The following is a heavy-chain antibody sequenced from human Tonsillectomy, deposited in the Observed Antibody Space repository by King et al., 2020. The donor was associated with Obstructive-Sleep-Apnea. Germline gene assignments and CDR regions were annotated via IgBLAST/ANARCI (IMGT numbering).Heavy chain of an antibody. CDR2: ISWNSGSI. V-gene: IGHV3-9*01. CDR1: GFTFDDYA. J-gene: IGHJ4*02. CDR3: AKDGAAAPNYFDY. D-gene: IGHD6-13*01. Sequence: VQLVESGGGLVQPGRSLRLSCAASGFTFDDYAMHWVRHAPGKGLEWVSGISWNSGSIGYADSVKGRFTISRDNAKNSLYLQMNSLRAEDTALYYCAKDGAAAPNYFDYWGQGTLVTVSS.